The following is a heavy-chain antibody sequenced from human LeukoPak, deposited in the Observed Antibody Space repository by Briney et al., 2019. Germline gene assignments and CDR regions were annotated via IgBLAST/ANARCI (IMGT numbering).Heavy chain of an antibody. Sequence: GGSLRLSCAASEFTVSSNYMSWVRQAPGKGLEWVSVIYSGGSTYYADSVKGRFTISRDNSKNTLYLQMNSLRAEDTAVYYCATSHSGYDSYYYYGMDVWGQGTTVTVS. CDR3: ATSHSGYDSYYYYGMDV. CDR2: IYSGGST. CDR1: EFTVSSNY. V-gene: IGHV3-66*01. J-gene: IGHJ6*02. D-gene: IGHD5-12*01.